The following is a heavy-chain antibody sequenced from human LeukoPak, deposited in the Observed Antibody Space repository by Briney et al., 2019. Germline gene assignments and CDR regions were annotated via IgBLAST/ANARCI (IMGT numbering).Heavy chain of an antibody. CDR2: VSGGGGPT. Sequence: GGSLRLSCAASGFTLSNYAMSWVRQDPGGGLEWVSAVSGGGGPTYDADSVKGGVTISRDTSKNTLYLHMNSLRAEDAGISFCEENRASSSPYFPDYWGQGTLGTVSS. J-gene: IGHJ4*02. CDR3: EENRASSSPYFPDY. V-gene: IGHV3-23*01. CDR1: GFTLSNYA. D-gene: IGHD6-6*01.